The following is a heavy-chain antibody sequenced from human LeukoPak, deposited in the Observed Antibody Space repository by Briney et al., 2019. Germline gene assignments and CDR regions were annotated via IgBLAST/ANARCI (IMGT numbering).Heavy chain of an antibody. D-gene: IGHD3-9*01. CDR3: ARVGYDILTGYYSNWFDP. J-gene: IGHJ5*02. Sequence: SVNVSCKASGGTFSSYAIIWVRQAPGQGREWMGRVIPILGIANYAQKFQGRVTITADKSTRTAYLELSSLRSEDTAVYYCARVGYDILTGYYSNWFDPWGQGTLVTVSS. CDR1: GGTFSSYA. CDR2: VIPILGIA. V-gene: IGHV1-69*04.